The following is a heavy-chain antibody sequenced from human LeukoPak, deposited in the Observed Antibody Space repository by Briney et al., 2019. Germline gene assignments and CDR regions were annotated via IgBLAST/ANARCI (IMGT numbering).Heavy chain of an antibody. D-gene: IGHD3-9*01. Sequence: PSETLSLTCTVSGGSISSYYWSWIRQPPGKGLEWIGYIYYSGSTNYNPSLKSRVTISVDTSKNQFSLKLSSVTAADTAVYYCARSRYYDILTGHYTPFDYWGQGTLVTVSS. CDR2: IYYSGST. V-gene: IGHV4-59*08. CDR3: ARSRYYDILTGHYTPFDY. CDR1: GGSISSYY. J-gene: IGHJ4*02.